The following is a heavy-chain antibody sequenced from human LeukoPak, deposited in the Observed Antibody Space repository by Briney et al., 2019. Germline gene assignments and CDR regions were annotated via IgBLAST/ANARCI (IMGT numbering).Heavy chain of an antibody. CDR1: GGSISSSSYY. V-gene: IGHV4-39*01. J-gene: IGHJ5*02. Sequence: KPSETLSLTCTVSGGSISSSSYYWGWIRQPPGKGLEWIGSIYYSGSTYYNPSLKSRVTISVDTSKNQFSLKLSSVTAADTAVYYCARLEYCSGGSCFENWFDPWGQGTLVTVSS. CDR2: IYYSGST. D-gene: IGHD2-15*01. CDR3: ARLEYCSGGSCFENWFDP.